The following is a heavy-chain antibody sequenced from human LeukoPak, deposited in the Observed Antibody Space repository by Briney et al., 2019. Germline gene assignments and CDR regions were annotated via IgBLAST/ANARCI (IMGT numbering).Heavy chain of an antibody. D-gene: IGHD2-2*01. CDR1: GFTFSNAW. J-gene: IGHJ4*02. V-gene: IGHV3-15*01. Sequence: PGGSLRLSCAASGFTFSNAWMSWVRQAPGKGLEWVGRIKSKPDGGTIEYVAPVKGRFTISRDDSKNTLYLQMNSLKTEDTAVYFCTTDSNCGSITTCYSGGFDYWGQGTLVTVSS. CDR3: TTDSNCGSITTCYSGGFDY. CDR2: IKSKPDGGTI.